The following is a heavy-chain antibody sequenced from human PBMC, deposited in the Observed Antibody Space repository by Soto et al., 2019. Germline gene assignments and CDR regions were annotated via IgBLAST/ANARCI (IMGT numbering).Heavy chain of an antibody. CDR1: GFTFSSYG. Sequence: GGSLRLSCAASGFTFSSYGMHWVRQAPGKGLEWVAVIWYDGSNKYYADSVKGRFTISRDNSKNTLYLQMNSLRAEDTAVYYCAREYGIAAAGYYYYGMDVWGQGTTVTVSS. V-gene: IGHV3-33*01. CDR2: IWYDGSNK. J-gene: IGHJ6*02. CDR3: AREYGIAAAGYYYYGMDV. D-gene: IGHD6-13*01.